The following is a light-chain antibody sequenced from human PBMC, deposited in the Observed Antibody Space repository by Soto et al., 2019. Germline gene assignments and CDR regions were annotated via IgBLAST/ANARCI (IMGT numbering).Light chain of an antibody. J-gene: IGKJ4*01. CDR3: QQAESNPLT. V-gene: IGKV1-12*01. Sequence: DIQMTQSPSSVSASLGDRVTITCRASQGISSWLAWYHQRPGKAPNLLIYATSTLQSGVPSRFSGSGSGTDFPLTINRLQAEDSATYYCQQAESNPLTFGGGTKVEI. CDR1: QGISSW. CDR2: ATS.